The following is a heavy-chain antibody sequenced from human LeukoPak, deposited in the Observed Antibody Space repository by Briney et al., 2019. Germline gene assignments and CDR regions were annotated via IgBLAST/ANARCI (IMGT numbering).Heavy chain of an antibody. D-gene: IGHD2-2*01. J-gene: IGHJ5*02. V-gene: IGHV4-31*03. CDR3: ARRVPAASHWFDP. CDR1: GGSISSGGYY. CDR2: IYYSGST. Sequence: SETLSLTCTVSGGSISSGGYYWSWIRQHPGKGLEWIGYIYYSGSTYYNPSLKSRVTISVDTSKNQFSLKLSSVTAADTAVYYCARRVPAASHWFDPWGQGTLVTVPS.